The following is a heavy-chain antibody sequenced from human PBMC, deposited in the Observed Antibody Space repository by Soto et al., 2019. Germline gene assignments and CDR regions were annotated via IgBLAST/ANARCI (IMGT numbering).Heavy chain of an antibody. Sequence: SETLSLTCPVSGGSISSYYWSWIRQPPGKGLEWIGYIYYSGSTNYNPSLKSRVTISVDTSKNQFSLRLSSVTAADTAVYYCARPVGYSSGWHDAFDIWGQGTMVTVSS. D-gene: IGHD6-19*01. CDR3: ARPVGYSSGWHDAFDI. CDR1: GGSISSYY. J-gene: IGHJ3*02. V-gene: IGHV4-59*01. CDR2: IYYSGST.